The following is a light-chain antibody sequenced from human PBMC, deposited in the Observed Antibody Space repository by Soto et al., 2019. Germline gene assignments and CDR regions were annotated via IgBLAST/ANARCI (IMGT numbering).Light chain of an antibody. CDR2: GAS. CDR3: QQFGSSPGFT. J-gene: IGKJ3*01. Sequence: EIVLTQSPGTLSLSPGERATLSCRASQSINSRYLAWYQQKPGQAPRLLIYGASSRATGIPERFSGSGSGTAFTLTISRLEPEDFAVYYCQQFGSSPGFTFGPGTIVDIK. V-gene: IGKV3-20*01. CDR1: QSINSRY.